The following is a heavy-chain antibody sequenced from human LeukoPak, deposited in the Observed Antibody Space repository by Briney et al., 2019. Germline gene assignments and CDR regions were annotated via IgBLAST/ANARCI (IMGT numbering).Heavy chain of an antibody. D-gene: IGHD3-10*01. V-gene: IGHV3-33*01. CDR3: ARNPTMVRGVPNWFDP. Sequence: GGSLRLSCAASGFTFSNYGMHWVRQAPGKGLEWVALVRYDGSNAFYGDSVKGRFTISRDNSKNTLYLQMNSLRAEDTAVYYCARNPTMVRGVPNWFDPWGQGTLVTVSS. CDR1: GFTFSNYG. J-gene: IGHJ5*02. CDR2: VRYDGSNA.